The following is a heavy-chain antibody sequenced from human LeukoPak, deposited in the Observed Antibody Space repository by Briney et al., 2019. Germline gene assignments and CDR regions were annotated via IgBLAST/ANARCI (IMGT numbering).Heavy chain of an antibody. CDR1: GGTFSSYA. CDR2: IILIFGTA. Sequence: SVKVSCKASGGTFSSYAISWVRQAPGQGLEWMGGIILIFGTANYAQKFQGRVTVTADKSTSTAYMELSSLRSEDTAVYYCARDWGSHNYDILTGGYFDYWGQGTLVTVSS. D-gene: IGHD3-9*01. V-gene: IGHV1-69*06. CDR3: ARDWGSHNYDILTGGYFDY. J-gene: IGHJ4*02.